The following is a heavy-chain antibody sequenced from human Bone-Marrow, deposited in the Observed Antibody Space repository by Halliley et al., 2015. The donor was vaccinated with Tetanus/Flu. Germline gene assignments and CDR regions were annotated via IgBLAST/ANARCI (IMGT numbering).Heavy chain of an antibody. J-gene: IGHJ4*02. CDR3: ATLAVTGNYQVVWWYFDY. V-gene: IGHV1-69*01. D-gene: IGHD2-15*01. CDR2: IIPRFRST. CDR1: GGIFNTYA. Sequence: QLVQSGAEVEKPGSSVKVSCKASGGIFNTYAISWVRQAPGQGLEWMGGIIPRFRSTNYAQKFQGRVTITADESTSTAYMELNSLISDDTAVYYCATLAVTGNYQVVWWYFDYWGQGAPVTVSS.